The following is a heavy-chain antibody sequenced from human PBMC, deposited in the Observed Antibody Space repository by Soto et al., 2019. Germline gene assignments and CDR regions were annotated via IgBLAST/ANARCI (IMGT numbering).Heavy chain of an antibody. D-gene: IGHD2-15*01. Sequence: QVQLQESGPGLVKPSQTLSLTCTVSGGSISSGGYYWSWIRQHPAKGLEWIGYIYYSRTTYYNPSLQSRVTISADTSKNQFSLKLSSVTAADTAVYFCAREVDIIVVLAATRQYWFDPWGQGTLVTVSS. J-gene: IGHJ5*02. CDR2: IYYSRTT. CDR3: AREVDIIVVLAATRQYWFDP. V-gene: IGHV4-31*03. CDR1: GGSISSGGYY.